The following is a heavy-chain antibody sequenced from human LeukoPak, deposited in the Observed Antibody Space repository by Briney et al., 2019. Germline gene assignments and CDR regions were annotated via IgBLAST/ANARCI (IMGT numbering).Heavy chain of an antibody. CDR3: AREDYYDSSGYYSAYYMDV. J-gene: IGHJ6*03. CDR2: IYYSGST. D-gene: IGHD3-22*01. V-gene: IGHV4-39*07. Sequence: GSLRLSCAASGFTFSSYAMSWVRQPPGQGLEWIGSIYYSGSTYYNPSLKSRVTISVDTSKNQFSLKLSSVTAADTAVYYCAREDYYDSSGYYSAYYMDVWGKGTTVTVSS. CDR1: GFTFSSYA.